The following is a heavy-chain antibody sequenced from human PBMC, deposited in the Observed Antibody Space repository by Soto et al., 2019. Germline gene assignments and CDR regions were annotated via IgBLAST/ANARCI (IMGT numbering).Heavy chain of an antibody. CDR2: IVPMFGTS. V-gene: IGHV1-69*06. CDR1: GGTSTRYA. Sequence: QERLVQSGAEVRKPGSSVKVACKVTGGTSTRYAINWVRQAPGQGLEWMGGIVPMFGTSKYAQKFQGRVTITADTSTNIAYMELRSLRSEDTAVYYCNRGSEYDFWSGYLWGQGTLVSVSS. J-gene: IGHJ4*02. D-gene: IGHD3-3*01. CDR3: NRGSEYDFWSGYL.